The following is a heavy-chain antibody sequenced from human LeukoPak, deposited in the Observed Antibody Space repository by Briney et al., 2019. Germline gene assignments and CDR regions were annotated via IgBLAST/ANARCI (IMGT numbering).Heavy chain of an antibody. Sequence: PGGSLRLSCAASGFTFSDHYMDWVRQAPGKGLEWLGRMRKKANSYTTEYAASVKGRFTISRDDSKNSLYLQMNSLRTEDTAVYYCARPSEVNWNDHFLDYWGQGTLVTVSS. CDR3: ARPSEVNWNDHFLDY. D-gene: IGHD1-1*01. CDR1: GFTFSDHY. V-gene: IGHV3-72*01. J-gene: IGHJ4*02. CDR2: MRKKANSYTT.